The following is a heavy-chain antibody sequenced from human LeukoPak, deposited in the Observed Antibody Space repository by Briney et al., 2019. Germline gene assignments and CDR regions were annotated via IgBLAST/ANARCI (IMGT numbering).Heavy chain of an antibody. CDR1: GFSFSTYS. CDR3: ARVPGPRIAYYNMDV. J-gene: IGHJ6*02. V-gene: IGHV3-21*01. Sequence: GGSLRLSCAASGFSFSTYSMNWVRQAPGKGLEWVSSISSSSAHIFYADSVKGRFSISRDNAESSLYLQMNSLRAEDTAVYYCARVPGPRIAYYNMDVWGQGTTVTVSS. CDR2: ISSSSAHI. D-gene: IGHD2-21*01.